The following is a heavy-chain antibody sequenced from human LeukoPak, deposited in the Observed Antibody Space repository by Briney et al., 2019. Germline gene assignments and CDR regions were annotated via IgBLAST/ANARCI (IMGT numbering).Heavy chain of an antibody. D-gene: IGHD2/OR15-2a*01. J-gene: IGHJ4*02. CDR2: ISGNGGST. CDR3: AKAKETFSEFDY. CDR1: GFTFSSYA. V-gene: IGHV3-23*01. Sequence: PGGSLRLSCAASGFTFSSYAMSWVRQAPGKGLEWVSAISGNGGSTFYTDAVKGRFTISRDNSKNTLYLQVNGLRAEDTAVYYCAKAKETFSEFDYWGQGTLVTVSS.